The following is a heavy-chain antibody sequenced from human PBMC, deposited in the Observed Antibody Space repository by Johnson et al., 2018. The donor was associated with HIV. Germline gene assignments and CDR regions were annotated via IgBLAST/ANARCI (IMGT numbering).Heavy chain of an antibody. CDR1: GFMFDDYG. CDR3: ARTKGAYDAFDI. V-gene: IGHV3-20*04. CDR2: INWNGGST. Sequence: MLLVESGGGVERPGESLRLSCVGSGFMFDDYGMSWVRQAPGKGLECVSGINWNGGSTGYADSVKGRFTISRDNAKKSLYLQMNSLGVEDTALYYCARTKGAYDAFDIWGQGTMVTVSS. J-gene: IGHJ3*02. D-gene: IGHD2-8*01.